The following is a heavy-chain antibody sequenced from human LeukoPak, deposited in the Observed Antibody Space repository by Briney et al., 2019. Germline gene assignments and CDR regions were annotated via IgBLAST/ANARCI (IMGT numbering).Heavy chain of an antibody. V-gene: IGHV3-7*01. J-gene: IGHJ4*02. CDR1: GFTFSSYW. Sequence: PGGSLRLSCAASGFTFSSYWTSWVRQAPGKGLEWVANIKQDGSEKYYVDSVKGRFTISRDNAKNSLYLQMNSLRAEDTAVYYCARQVDYSNYGFDYWGQGTLVTVSS. CDR2: IKQDGSEK. CDR3: ARQVDYSNYGFDY. D-gene: IGHD4-11*01.